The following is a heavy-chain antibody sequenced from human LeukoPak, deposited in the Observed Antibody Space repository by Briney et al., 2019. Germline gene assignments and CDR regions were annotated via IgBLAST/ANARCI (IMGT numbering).Heavy chain of an antibody. CDR1: GGSISITRYY. J-gene: IGHJ3*02. CDR2: MYSSGTT. D-gene: IGHD2-2*01. CDR3: ARGPPDCSSTSCYAFDAFDI. Sequence: SETLSLTCTVPGGSISITRYYWGWIRQPPGKGLEWIASMYSSGTTYYNPSLKSRVTISVDTSKNQFSLKLSSVTAADTAVYYCARGPPDCSSTSCYAFDAFDIWGQGTMVTVSS. V-gene: IGHV4-39*07.